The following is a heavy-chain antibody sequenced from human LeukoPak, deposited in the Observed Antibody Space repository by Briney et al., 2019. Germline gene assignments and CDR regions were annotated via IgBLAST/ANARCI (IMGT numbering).Heavy chain of an antibody. Sequence: PGGPLRLSCAASGFTFSSYGMHWVRQAPGKGLEWVAVIWYGGSNKYYADSVKGRFTISRDNSKNTLYLQMNSLRAEDTAVYYCAKYHPSTDWGQGTLVTVSS. V-gene: IGHV3-30*02. CDR2: IWYGGSNK. CDR3: AKYHPSTD. J-gene: IGHJ4*02. D-gene: IGHD2-2*01. CDR1: GFTFSSYG.